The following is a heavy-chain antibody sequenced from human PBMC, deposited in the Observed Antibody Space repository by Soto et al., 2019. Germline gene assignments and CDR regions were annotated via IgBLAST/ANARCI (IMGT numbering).Heavy chain of an antibody. CDR1: GGSFSGYF. Sequence: KPSETLSLTCAVYGGSFSGYFWSWIRQPPGKGLEWIGEVNHSGSANYNPSLKSRVTISLDTSKNQFSLKMSSVTAADTAVYFCARVNRRGYSYGNIDYWGQGDLVTVSS. CDR3: ARVNRRGYSYGNIDY. CDR2: VNHSGSA. D-gene: IGHD5-18*01. J-gene: IGHJ4*02. V-gene: IGHV4-34*01.